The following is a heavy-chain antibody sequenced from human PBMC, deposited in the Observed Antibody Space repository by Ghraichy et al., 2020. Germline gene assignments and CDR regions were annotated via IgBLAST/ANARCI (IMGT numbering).Heavy chain of an antibody. CDR2: IYYSGST. D-gene: IGHD4-17*01. CDR3: ARMTTVKNYYYYGMDV. CDR1: GGSISSYY. J-gene: IGHJ6*02. Sequence: SETLSLTCTVSGGSISSYYWSWIRQPPGKGLEWIGYIYYSGSTNYNPSLKSRVTISVDTSKNQFSLKLSSVTAADTAVYYCARMTTVKNYYYYGMDVWGQGTTVTVSS. V-gene: IGHV4-59*01.